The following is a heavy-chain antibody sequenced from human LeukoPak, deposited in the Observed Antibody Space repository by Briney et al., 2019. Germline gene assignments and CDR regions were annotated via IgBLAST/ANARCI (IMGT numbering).Heavy chain of an antibody. CDR2: IYYSGGT. Sequence: SETLSLTCTVSGAFISDRSHYWGWIRQPPGKGPEWIGTIYYSGGTYYNPSLQSRVSISIDTSKNLFSLSLNSVTAADTAVYFCVRDSRINWYYNWGQGTLVTVSS. CDR3: VRDSRINWYYN. CDR1: GAFISDRSHY. V-gene: IGHV4-39*07. J-gene: IGHJ4*02. D-gene: IGHD1-7*01.